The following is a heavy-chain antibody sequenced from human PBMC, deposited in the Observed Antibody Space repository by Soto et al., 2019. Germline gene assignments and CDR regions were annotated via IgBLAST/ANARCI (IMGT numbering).Heavy chain of an antibody. D-gene: IGHD5-12*01. CDR1: GYTFTSYA. J-gene: IGHJ4*02. Sequence: AASVKVSCKASGYTFTSYAMHWVRQAPGQRLEWMGWINAGNGNTKYSQKFQGRVTITRDTSASTAYMELSSLRSEDTAVYYCARDQSGYNHFDYWGQGTLVTVSS. CDR2: INAGNGNT. CDR3: ARDQSGYNHFDY. V-gene: IGHV1-3*01.